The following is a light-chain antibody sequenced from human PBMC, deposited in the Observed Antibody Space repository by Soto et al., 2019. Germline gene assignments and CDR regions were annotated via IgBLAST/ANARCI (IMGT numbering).Light chain of an antibody. J-gene: IGKJ1*01. CDR3: QQYNNWPLWT. Sequence: EVVLTQSPATLSVSPGARATLSCRASQSVSSNLAWYQQKPGRAPRLLIYGASTRATGIPARFSGSGSGTEFTLTISSLQSEDFAVYYGQQYNNWPLWTFGQGTKVDIK. CDR2: GAS. CDR1: QSVSSN. V-gene: IGKV3-15*01.